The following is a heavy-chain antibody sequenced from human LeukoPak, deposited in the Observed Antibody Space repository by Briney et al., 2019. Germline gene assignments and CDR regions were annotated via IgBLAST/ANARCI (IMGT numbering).Heavy chain of an antibody. Sequence: PGGSLRLSCAASGFTFSNYGMTWVRQAPGKGLEWVSVVSGGGSSTYYADSVKGRFIISRDNSENTLYLQMNSLRAEDTAIYYCAKRGSVWYLDYWGEGTLVTVSS. D-gene: IGHD6-19*01. CDR2: VSGGGSST. CDR3: AKRGSVWYLDY. V-gene: IGHV3-23*01. CDR1: GFTFSNYG. J-gene: IGHJ4*02.